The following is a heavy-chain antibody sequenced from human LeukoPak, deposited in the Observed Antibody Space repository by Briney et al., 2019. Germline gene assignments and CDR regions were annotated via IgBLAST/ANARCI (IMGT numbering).Heavy chain of an antibody. CDR3: AREGEYYAESGNLIDAADV. J-gene: IGHJ3*01. D-gene: IGHD3-10*01. V-gene: IGHV1-69*13. CDR2: IIPVLSTA. CDR1: GGTFSSYA. Sequence: SVKVSCKASGGTFSSYAISWVRQAPGQGLEWMGGIIPVLSTANYAQKFQDRVTITADESTSTTYMELSSLTSEDTAMYYCAREGEYYAESGNLIDAADVWGQGTMVIVSA.